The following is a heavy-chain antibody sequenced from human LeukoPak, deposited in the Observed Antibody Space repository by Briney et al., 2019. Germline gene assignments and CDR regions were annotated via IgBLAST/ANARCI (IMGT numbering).Heavy chain of an antibody. D-gene: IGHD6-13*01. Sequence: GGSLRLSCAASGFTVSDNYMSWVRQAPGKGLEWVPVMYSRGDTYYANSVKGRFTFSRDISKNTLYLQMNGLRVADTAMYYCARDAPQVPAAGVLASWGQGTLVIVSS. CDR2: MYSRGDT. CDR3: ARDAPQVPAAGVLAS. V-gene: IGHV3-53*01. J-gene: IGHJ5*02. CDR1: GFTVSDNY.